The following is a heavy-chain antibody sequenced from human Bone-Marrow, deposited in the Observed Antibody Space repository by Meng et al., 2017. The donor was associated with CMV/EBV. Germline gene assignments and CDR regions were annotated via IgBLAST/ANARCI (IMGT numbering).Heavy chain of an antibody. CDR1: GFTFSSYA. CDR3: TTDYSRTSGWYVLAH. CDR2: ISYDGSNK. D-gene: IGHD6-19*01. Sequence: GESLKISCAASGFTFSSYAMHWVRQAPGKGLEWVAVISYDGSNKYYADSVKGRFTISRDNSKNTLYLQMDSLRPEDAAIYYCTTDYSRTSGWYVLAHCGHGTRVTASS. J-gene: IGHJ4*01. V-gene: IGHV3-30*14.